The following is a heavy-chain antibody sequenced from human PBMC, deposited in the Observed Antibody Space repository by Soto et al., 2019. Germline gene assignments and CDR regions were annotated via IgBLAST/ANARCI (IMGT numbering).Heavy chain of an antibody. J-gene: IGHJ4*02. D-gene: IGHD2-2*01. CDR3: ARGGPRSSWPYIFDY. CDR1: GFTFSTYA. Sequence: GGSLRLSCAASGFTFSTYAMSWVRQAPGKGLEWVSGISGGGRSTYYADSVKGRFTISRDNSKNTLYLQMNSLRAEDTAVYYCARGGPRSSWPYIFDYWGQGTLVTVSS. CDR2: ISGGGRST. V-gene: IGHV3-23*01.